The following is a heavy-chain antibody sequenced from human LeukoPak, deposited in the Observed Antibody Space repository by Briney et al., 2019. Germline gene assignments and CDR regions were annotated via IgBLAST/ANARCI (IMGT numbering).Heavy chain of an antibody. Sequence: PSETLSLTCAVSGGSISSYYWSWIRQPPGKGLEWIGYIYYSGSTNYNPSLKSRVTISVDTSKNQFSLKLSSVTAADTAVYYCARVDQPYYDILTGSGAFDIWGQGTMVTVSS. CDR3: ARVDQPYYDILTGSGAFDI. D-gene: IGHD3-9*01. V-gene: IGHV4-59*01. CDR1: GGSISSYY. CDR2: IYYSGST. J-gene: IGHJ3*02.